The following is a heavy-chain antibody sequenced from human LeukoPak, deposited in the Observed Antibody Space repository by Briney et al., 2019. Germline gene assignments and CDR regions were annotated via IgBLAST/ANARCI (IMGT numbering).Heavy chain of an antibody. D-gene: IGHD2-15*01. J-gene: IGHJ3*02. CDR3: ASQGYQRRYRAGAFDI. V-gene: IGHV4-39*07. CDR2: INHSGST. CDR1: SGSISSSSYY. Sequence: PSETLSLTCTVSSGSISSSSYYWSWIRQPPGKGLEWIGEINHSGSTNYNPSLKSRVTISVDTSKNQFSLKLSSVTAADTAVYYCASQGYQRRYRAGAFDIWGQGTMVTVSS.